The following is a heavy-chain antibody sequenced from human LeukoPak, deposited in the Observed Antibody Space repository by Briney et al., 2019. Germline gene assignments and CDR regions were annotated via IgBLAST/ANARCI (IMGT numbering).Heavy chain of an antibody. CDR2: INHSGST. CDR3: ARSFGGLRGYFDY. V-gene: IGHV4-34*01. Sequence: SETLSLTCAVYGGSFSGYYWSWIRQPPGKGLEWIGEINHSGSTNYNPSLKSRVTISVDTSKNQFSLKLSSVTAADTAVYYCARSFGGLRGYFDYWGQGALVTVSS. CDR1: GGSFSGYY. J-gene: IGHJ4*02. D-gene: IGHD3-10*01.